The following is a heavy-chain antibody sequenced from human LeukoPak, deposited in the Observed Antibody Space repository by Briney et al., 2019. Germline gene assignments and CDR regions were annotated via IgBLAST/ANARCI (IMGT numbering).Heavy chain of an antibody. J-gene: IGHJ4*02. V-gene: IGHV3-23*01. CDR2: ISFSGDSI. D-gene: IGHD2-15*01. CDR3: ARSGREDPGWYYFDY. CDR1: GFTFSDSA. Sequence: PGGSLRLSCAASGFTFSDSAMTWVRQAPGKGLEWVSLISFSGDSIYYADSVRGRFTISRDNSKDTLYLQMNSLRAEDTAIYYCARSGREDPGWYYFDYWGQGTLVTVSS.